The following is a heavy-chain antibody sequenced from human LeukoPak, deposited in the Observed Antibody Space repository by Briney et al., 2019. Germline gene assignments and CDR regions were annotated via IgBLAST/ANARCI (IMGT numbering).Heavy chain of an antibody. Sequence: GESLRLSCAASGFTFSSYWMHWVRQAPGKGLVWVSGINSDGTSTIYADSVKGRFIISRDNANNTLYVQMNSLRAEDTAVYYCARDLNRHYLSYWGQGTLVT. D-gene: IGHD2/OR15-2a*01. CDR2: INSDGTST. CDR1: GFTFSSYW. J-gene: IGHJ4*02. CDR3: ARDLNRHYLSY. V-gene: IGHV3-74*01.